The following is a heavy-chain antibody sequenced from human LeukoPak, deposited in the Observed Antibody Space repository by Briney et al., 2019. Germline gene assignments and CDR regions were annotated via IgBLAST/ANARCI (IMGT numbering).Heavy chain of an antibody. J-gene: IGHJ4*02. D-gene: IGHD2/OR15-2a*01. CDR1: GFTFSSYA. Sequence: GGSLRLSCAASGFTFSSYAMSWVRQAPGKGLEWVSAIRGSDGNTYYADSVKGRFTISRDNSKNTLYLQMNSLRAEDTAVYYCAKVPYTSFNYYFDYWGQGTLVTVSS. V-gene: IGHV3-23*01. CDR2: IRGSDGNT. CDR3: AKVPYTSFNYYFDY.